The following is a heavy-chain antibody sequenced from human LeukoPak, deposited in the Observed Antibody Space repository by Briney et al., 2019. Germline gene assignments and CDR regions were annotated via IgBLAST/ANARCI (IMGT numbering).Heavy chain of an antibody. J-gene: IGHJ5*02. CDR2: INSDGSST. V-gene: IGHV3-74*01. CDR1: GSTISNYY. CDR3: ARAAGTRWFDP. D-gene: IGHD6-13*01. Sequence: GGSLRLSCAVSGSTISNYYMHWVRQAPGKGLVWVSRINSDGSSTTYADSVKGRFTISRDNAKNTLYLQTNSLRAEDTAMYYCARAAGTRWFDPWGQGTLVTVSS.